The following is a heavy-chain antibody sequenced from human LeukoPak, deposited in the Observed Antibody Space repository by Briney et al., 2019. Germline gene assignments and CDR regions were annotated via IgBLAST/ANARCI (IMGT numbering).Heavy chain of an antibody. CDR2: IYHSGST. V-gene: IGHV4-30-2*01. Sequence: SETLSLTCAVSGGSISSGGYSWSWIRQPPGKGLEWIGYIYHSGSTYYNPSLKSRVTISVDRSKNQFSLKLSSVTAADTAVYYCARAKRPYGGNFDYWGQGTLVTVSS. CDR3: ARAKRPYGGNFDY. J-gene: IGHJ4*02. D-gene: IGHD4-23*01. CDR1: GGSISSGGYS.